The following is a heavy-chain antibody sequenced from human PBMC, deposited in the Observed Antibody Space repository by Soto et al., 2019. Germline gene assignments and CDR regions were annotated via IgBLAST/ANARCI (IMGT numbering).Heavy chain of an antibody. CDR1: GFTVSSNY. CDR3: ARDPPATRHGMDV. J-gene: IGHJ6*02. Sequence: PGGFLRLSCAASGFTVSSNYMNWVRKAPGKGLEWVSVIYSGGSTYYADSVRGRFTISRDNSKNTLYLQMKSLRAEDTAVYYCARDPPATRHGMDVWGQGTTVTVSS. V-gene: IGHV3-53*01. CDR2: IYSGGST.